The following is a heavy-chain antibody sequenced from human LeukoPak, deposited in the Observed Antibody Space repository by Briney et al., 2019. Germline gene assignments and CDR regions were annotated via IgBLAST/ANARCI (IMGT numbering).Heavy chain of an antibody. J-gene: IGHJ4*02. V-gene: IGHV4-4*07. D-gene: IGHD1-26*01. Sequence: SETLSLTCTVSGVSITNYYWAWIRQPAGKGLEWIGRMYIGGSTNYNPSLKSRVSISIDKTKNQFSLKLTSVTAADTAVYYCARDYLVGAPLDSWGQGTLVTVSS. CDR3: ARDYLVGAPLDS. CDR1: GVSITNYY. CDR2: MYIGGST.